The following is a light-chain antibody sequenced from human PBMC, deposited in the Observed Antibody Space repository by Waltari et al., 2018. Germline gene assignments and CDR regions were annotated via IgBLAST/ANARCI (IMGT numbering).Light chain of an antibody. CDR1: SGHSTNV. J-gene: IGLJ3*02. CDR3: QTGGHGTWV. Sequence: QLVLTQSPSAFASLGASVKLTCPLSSGHSTNVIAWLQKRPEKDPRFVMKVNSDGSHSKGDEIPDLFSGSSSGAERYLTSSSLQSEYEADYYCQTGGHGTWVFGGGTKLTVL. V-gene: IGLV4-69*01. CDR2: VNSDGSH.